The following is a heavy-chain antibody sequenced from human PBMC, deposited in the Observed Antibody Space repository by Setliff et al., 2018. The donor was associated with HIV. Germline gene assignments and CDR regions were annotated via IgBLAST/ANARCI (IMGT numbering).Heavy chain of an antibody. CDR3: ARQGQLGSE. CDR2: INHRGST. Sequence: SETLSLTCAVYGGSFSGYYWSWIRQPPGKGLEWIGEINHRGSTNCNPSLKSRVSISVDTSKNQFSLKLSSVTAADTAVYYCARQGQLGSEWGQGTLVTVSS. D-gene: IGHD1-1*01. J-gene: IGHJ4*02. V-gene: IGHV4-34*01. CDR1: GGSFSGYY.